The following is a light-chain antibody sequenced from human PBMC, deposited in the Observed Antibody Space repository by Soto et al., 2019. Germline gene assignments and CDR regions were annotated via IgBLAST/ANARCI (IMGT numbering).Light chain of an antibody. CDR1: QSVSSY. V-gene: IGKV3-11*01. Sequence: EIVLTQSPATLSLSPGERATLSCRASQSVSSYLAWYQQKPGQAPRLLIYDASNRATGIPARFSGSGSGTDFSLTISSLEPEDFAVYYCQQRSNWVYTFGQGTKLE. CDR2: DAS. J-gene: IGKJ2*01. CDR3: QQRSNWVYT.